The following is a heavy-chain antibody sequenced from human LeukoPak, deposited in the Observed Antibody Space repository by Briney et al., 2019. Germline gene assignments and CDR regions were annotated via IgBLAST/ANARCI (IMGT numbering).Heavy chain of an antibody. Sequence: PGGSLRLSCAASGFTFSSYGMHWVRQAPGKGLEWVAFIRYDGSNKYYADSVKGRFTISRDNSKNTLYLQMNSLRAEDTAVYYCAKDELWFGELLNDAFDIWGQGTMVTVSS. D-gene: IGHD3-10*01. V-gene: IGHV3-30*02. CDR3: AKDELWFGELLNDAFDI. CDR1: GFTFSSYG. CDR2: IRYDGSNK. J-gene: IGHJ3*02.